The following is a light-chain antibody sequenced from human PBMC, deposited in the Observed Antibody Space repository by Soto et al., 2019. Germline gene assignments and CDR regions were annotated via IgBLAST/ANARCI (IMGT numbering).Light chain of an antibody. V-gene: IGKV3-15*01. CDR1: QSVSSK. CDR2: GAS. J-gene: IGKJ1*01. Sequence: EIVLTQSPGTLSVSPGERATLSCRASQSVSSKLAWYQQKPGQAPRLLFYGASTGATGIPARFSGSGSETEFTLSISSLQSEDFAVYYCQQYNNWPGTFVQGT. CDR3: QQYNNWPGT.